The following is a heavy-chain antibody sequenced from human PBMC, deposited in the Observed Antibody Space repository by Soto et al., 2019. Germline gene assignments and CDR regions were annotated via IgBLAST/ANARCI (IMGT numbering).Heavy chain of an antibody. D-gene: IGHD6-13*01. CDR2: ISYDGSNK. CDR3: ARTIAAAGTTARYYYGMDV. J-gene: IGHJ6*02. V-gene: IGHV3-30-3*01. Sequence: AGGSLRLSCAASGFTFSSYAMHWVRQAPGKGLEWVAVISYDGSNKYYADSVKGRFTISRDNSKNTLYLQMNSLRAEDTAVYYCARTIAAAGTTARYYYGMDVWGQGTTVTVSS. CDR1: GFTFSSYA.